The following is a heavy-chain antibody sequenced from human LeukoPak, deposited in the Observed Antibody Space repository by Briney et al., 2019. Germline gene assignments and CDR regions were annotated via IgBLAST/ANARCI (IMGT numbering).Heavy chain of an antibody. CDR3: ARSHRGATRVNWFDP. V-gene: IGHV1-69*05. J-gene: IGHJ5*02. CDR1: GGTFSSYA. CDR2: IIPIFGTA. Sequence: ASVKVSCKASGGTFSSYAISWVRHAPGQGLEWMGGIIPIFGTAHYAQKFQGRVTITTDESTSTAYMELSSLGSEDTAVYYCARSHRGATRVNWFDPWGQGTLVTVSS. D-gene: IGHD1-26*01.